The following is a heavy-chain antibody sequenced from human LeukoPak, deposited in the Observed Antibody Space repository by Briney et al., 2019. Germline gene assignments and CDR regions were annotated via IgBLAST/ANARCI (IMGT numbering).Heavy chain of an antibody. CDR1: GGSFSGYY. Sequence: PSETLSLTCAVYGGSFSGYYWSWIRQPPGKGLEWIGEINHSGSTNYNPSLKSRVTISVDTSKNQFSLKLSSVTAADTAVYYCARHAKTSWAAVGTFDYWGQGTLVTVSS. CDR2: INHSGST. CDR3: ARHAKTSWAAVGTFDY. J-gene: IGHJ4*02. V-gene: IGHV4-34*01. D-gene: IGHD6-13*01.